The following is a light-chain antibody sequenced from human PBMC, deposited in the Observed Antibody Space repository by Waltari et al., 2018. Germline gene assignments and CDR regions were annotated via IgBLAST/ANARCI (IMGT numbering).Light chain of an antibody. CDR2: DVS. J-gene: IGLJ2*01. CDR3: ISYTTSDTMI. Sequence: QSALTHPASVSGSPGQSIPISCTGTSSYVVSSNYVSWYQQHPGKVTKLIIYDVSHRPSGVSFRFSGSKSDNTTSLTISGLQAEDEADYYCISYTTSDTMIFGGGTKLTVL. V-gene: IGLV2-14*03. CDR1: SSYVVSSNY.